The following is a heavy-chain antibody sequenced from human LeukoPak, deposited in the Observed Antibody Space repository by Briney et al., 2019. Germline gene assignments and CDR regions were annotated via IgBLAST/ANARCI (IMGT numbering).Heavy chain of an antibody. J-gene: IGHJ4*02. CDR1: GLSFSHFN. Sequence: GGSLTLSCAVSGLSFSHFNKNWGRQAPGKGLEWVSTISGSSTYIYYADSVKGRFTISRDDARNSLFLQMNSLRTEDTALYYCVRACGGYCYSSHRYYFDSWGQGSLVTVSS. CDR3: VRACGGYCYSSHRYYFDS. D-gene: IGHD2-21*02. V-gene: IGHV3-21*01. CDR2: ISGSSTYI.